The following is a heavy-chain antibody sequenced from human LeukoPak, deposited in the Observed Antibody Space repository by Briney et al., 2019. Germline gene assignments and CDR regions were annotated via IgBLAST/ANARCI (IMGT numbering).Heavy chain of an antibody. CDR1: GGTFSRNA. Sequence: ASVKVSCKASGGTFSRNAISGVRQAPGQGLEWMGWISAYNGNTNYAQKLQGRVTMTTDTSTSTAYMELRSLRSDDTAVYYCARDQNYYGSGSYYISHWFDPWGQGTLVTVSS. D-gene: IGHD3-10*01. CDR3: ARDQNYYGSGSYYISHWFDP. V-gene: IGHV1-18*01. CDR2: ISAYNGNT. J-gene: IGHJ5*02.